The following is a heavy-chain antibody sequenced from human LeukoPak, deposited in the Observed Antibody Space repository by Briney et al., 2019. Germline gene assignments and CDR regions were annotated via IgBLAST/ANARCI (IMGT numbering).Heavy chain of an antibody. CDR1: GFTFSSYE. CDR3: AALGADYDILTGYSRLSYYGMDV. D-gene: IGHD3-9*01. V-gene: IGHV3-48*03. J-gene: IGHJ6*04. CDR2: ISSSGSTI. Sequence: SGGSLRLSCAASGFTFSSYEMNWVRQAPGKGLEWVSYISSSGSTIYYADSVKGRFTISRDNAKNSLYLQMNSLRAEDTAVYYCAALGADYDILTGYSRLSYYGMDVWGKGTTVTVSS.